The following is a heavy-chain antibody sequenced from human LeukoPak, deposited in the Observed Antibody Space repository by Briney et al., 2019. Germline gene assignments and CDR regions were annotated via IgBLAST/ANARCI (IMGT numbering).Heavy chain of an antibody. D-gene: IGHD4/OR15-4a*01. V-gene: IGHV3-23*01. CDR3: ARDTSFNYGAHAMDV. J-gene: IGHJ6*02. CDR1: GFTFSSYA. CDR2: ISGSGVNT. Sequence: GGSLRLSCAASGFTFSSYAMNWVRQAPGKGLEWVLGISGSGVNTYYADSVKGRFTISRDNSKNTLYLQLNSLRGEDTAIYYCARDTSFNYGAHAMDVWGQGTTVTVSS.